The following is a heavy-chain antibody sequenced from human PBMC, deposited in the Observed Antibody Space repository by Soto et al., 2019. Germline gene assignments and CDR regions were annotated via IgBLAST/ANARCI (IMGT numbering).Heavy chain of an antibody. CDR1: GFTFSIHW. CDR2: IESDGSST. J-gene: IGHJ6*02. Sequence: GGSLSLSCTASGFTFSIHWMHWVRQAPGKGLVWVSRIESDGSSTNYADSVRGRFTVSRDNAKNTLYLQMNSLRAEDTAVYYCARDSSDRGGMDVWGQGPTVTV. CDR3: ARDSSDRGGMDV. V-gene: IGHV3-74*01. D-gene: IGHD2-15*01.